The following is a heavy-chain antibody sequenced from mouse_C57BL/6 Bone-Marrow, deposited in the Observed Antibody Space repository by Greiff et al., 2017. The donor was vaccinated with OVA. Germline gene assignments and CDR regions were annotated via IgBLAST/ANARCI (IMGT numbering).Heavy chain of an antibody. J-gene: IGHJ4*01. CDR2: IDPENGDT. Sequence: EVHLVESGAELVRPGASVKLSCTASGFNIKDDYMHWVKQRPEQGLEWIGWIDPENGDTEYASKFQGKATITADTSSNTAYLQLSSLTSEDTAVYYCTTYGGPYAMDYWGQGTSVTVSS. CDR3: TTYGGPYAMDY. D-gene: IGHD1-1*02. CDR1: GFNIKDDY. V-gene: IGHV14-4*01.